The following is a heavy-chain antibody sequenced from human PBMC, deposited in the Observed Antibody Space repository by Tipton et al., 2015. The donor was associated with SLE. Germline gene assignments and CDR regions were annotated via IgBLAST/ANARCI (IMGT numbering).Heavy chain of an antibody. CDR3: ARRDFWSGYYTGGAFDI. CDR2: IYPGDSDT. CDR1: GYSFTSYW. V-gene: IGHV5-51*01. Sequence: QLVQSGAEVKKPGESLRISCKGSGYSFTSYWIGWVRQMPGKGLEWMGIIYPGDSDTRYSPSFQGQVTISADKSISTAYLQWSSLKASDTAMYYCARRDFWSGYYTGGAFDIWGQGTMVTVSS. D-gene: IGHD3-3*01. J-gene: IGHJ3*02.